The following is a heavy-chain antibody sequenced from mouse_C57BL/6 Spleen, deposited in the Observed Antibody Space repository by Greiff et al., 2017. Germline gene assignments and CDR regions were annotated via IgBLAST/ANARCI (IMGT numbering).Heavy chain of an antibody. CDR3: ARAMGLARYFDV. CDR1: GYTFTSYW. Sequence: VQLQQPGTELVKPGASVKLSCKASGYTFTSYWMHWVKQRPGQGLEWIGNINPSNGGTNYNEKFKSKATLTVDKSSSTAYMQRSSLTSEDSAVYYCARAMGLARYFDVWGTGTTVTVSS. CDR2: INPSNGGT. J-gene: IGHJ1*03. D-gene: IGHD4-1*01. V-gene: IGHV1-53*01.